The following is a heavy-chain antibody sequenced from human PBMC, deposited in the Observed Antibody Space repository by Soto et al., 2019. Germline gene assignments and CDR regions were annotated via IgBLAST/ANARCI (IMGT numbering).Heavy chain of an antibody. CDR1: GDSVSSNSAA. Sequence: SQTLSLTCAISGDSVSSNSAAWNWIRQSPSRGLEWLGRTYYRSNWYNQYAVSVKSRITINPDTSKNQFSLQLNSVTPEDTAVYYCARGRGSAPGVTPFFDYWGQGILVTVSS. V-gene: IGHV6-1*01. CDR2: TYYRSNWYN. CDR3: ARGRGSAPGVTPFFDY. J-gene: IGHJ4*02. D-gene: IGHD6-13*01.